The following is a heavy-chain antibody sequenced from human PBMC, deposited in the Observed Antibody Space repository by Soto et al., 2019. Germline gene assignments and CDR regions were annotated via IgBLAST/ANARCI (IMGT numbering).Heavy chain of an antibody. Sequence: SETLYLTCAVSGGSICSSNWWSWVRQPPGKGLEWIGEIYHSGSTNYNPSLKSRVTISVDKSKNQFSLKLSSVTAADTAVYYCARLGYQLLYAHFDYWGQGTLVTVSS. D-gene: IGHD2-2*02. CDR3: ARLGYQLLYAHFDY. J-gene: IGHJ4*02. V-gene: IGHV4-4*02. CDR1: GGSICSSNW. CDR2: IYHSGST.